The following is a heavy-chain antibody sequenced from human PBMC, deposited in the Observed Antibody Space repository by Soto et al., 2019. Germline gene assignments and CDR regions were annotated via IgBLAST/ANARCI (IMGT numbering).Heavy chain of an antibody. CDR1: GFTFNNYA. V-gene: IGHV3-23*01. CDR3: AKNDGMVADRGGSKYTFDF. CDR2: IRGGGAST. J-gene: IGHJ3*01. Sequence: EVVLLESGGGFVQPGGSLRVSCAASGFTFNNYAMSWVRQAPGKGLEWVSAIRGGGASTYYADSVKGRVTSSRDNSTNPLYLQLNRLGAEDAAMFYCAKNDGMVADRGGSKYTFDFWGQGTMGTVCS. D-gene: IGHD1-26*01.